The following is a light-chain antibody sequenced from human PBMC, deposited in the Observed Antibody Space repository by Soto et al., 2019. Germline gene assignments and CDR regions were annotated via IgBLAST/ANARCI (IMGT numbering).Light chain of an antibody. J-gene: IGKJ4*01. V-gene: IGKV4-1*01. CDR3: QQYFDVPFT. CDR2: WAS. CDR1: RSVLYKSNNKNH. Sequence: DIVMTQSPDSLAVSLGERATMNCKCSRSVLYKSNNKNHLAWYQQKPGQPPQLIIYWASTRESAVPERFSGSGSGKYFTITISSLEAQDVGCYWCQQYFDVPFTFGGGTKVDIK.